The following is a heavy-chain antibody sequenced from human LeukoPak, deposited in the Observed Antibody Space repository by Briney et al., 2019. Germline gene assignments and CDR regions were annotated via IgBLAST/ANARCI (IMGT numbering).Heavy chain of an antibody. CDR2: IYSGGST. Sequence: PGGSLRLSCAASGLTVSDNYMSWVRQAPGKGLEWVSVIYSGGSTYYADSVKGRFTISRDNSKNTLYLQMNSLRAADTAVYYCARDFMATITDYWGQGTLVTVSS. D-gene: IGHD5-24*01. CDR3: ARDFMATITDY. V-gene: IGHV3-66*01. J-gene: IGHJ4*02. CDR1: GLTVSDNY.